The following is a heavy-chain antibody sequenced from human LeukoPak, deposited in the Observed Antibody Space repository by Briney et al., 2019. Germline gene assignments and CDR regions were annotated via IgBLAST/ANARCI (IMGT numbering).Heavy chain of an antibody. CDR1: GFTFSSYD. CDR3: AKSPQKVGATYFDY. J-gene: IGHJ4*02. Sequence: PGGSLRLSCAASGFTFSSYDMSWVRQAPGKGLEWVSGISDSGGSKYYADSVKGRFTISRDNSKNTLYLQMNSLRAEDTAVYYCAKSPQKVGATYFDYWGQGTLVTVSS. D-gene: IGHD1-26*01. V-gene: IGHV3-23*01. CDR2: ISDSGGSK.